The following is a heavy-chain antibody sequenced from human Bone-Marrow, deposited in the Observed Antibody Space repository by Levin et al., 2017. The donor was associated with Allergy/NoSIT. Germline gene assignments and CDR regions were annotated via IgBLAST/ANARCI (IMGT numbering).Heavy chain of an antibody. Sequence: SQTLSLTCAISGDSFSSNSAAWNWIRQSPSRGLEWLGRTYYRSKWYNDYAVSVKSRITINPDTSKNQFSLQLNSVTPEDTAVYYCARDSSFSGSYPDGFDYWGQGTLVTVSS. V-gene: IGHV6-1*01. CDR3: ARDSSFSGSYPDGFDY. D-gene: IGHD1-26*01. J-gene: IGHJ4*02. CDR2: TYYRSKWYN. CDR1: GDSFSSNSAA.